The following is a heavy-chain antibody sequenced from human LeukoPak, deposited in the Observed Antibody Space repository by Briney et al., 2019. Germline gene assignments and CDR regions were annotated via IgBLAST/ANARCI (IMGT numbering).Heavy chain of an antibody. D-gene: IGHD6-13*01. CDR3: ARKSIAAAGRKPYDY. V-gene: IGHV4-34*01. J-gene: IGHJ4*02. CDR2: IEHSGRT. Sequence: SETLSLTCAVYGGSFSGYYWSWIRQPPGKGPEWIGEIEHSGRTNSNSSLKSRVTISVDMSKNQFSLRLSSVTAADTAVYYCARKSIAAAGRKPYDYWDQGTLVTVSS. CDR1: GGSFSGYY.